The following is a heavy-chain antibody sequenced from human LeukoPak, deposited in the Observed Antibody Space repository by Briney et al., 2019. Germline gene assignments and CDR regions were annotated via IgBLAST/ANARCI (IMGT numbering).Heavy chain of an antibody. V-gene: IGHV3-30*18. D-gene: IGHD2-15*01. CDR2: ISYDGSNK. CDR1: GFTFSSYG. CDR3: AEAGLVVVAASMDY. J-gene: IGHJ4*02. Sequence: GGSLRLSCAASGFTFSSYGMHWVRQAPGKGLEWVAVISYDGSNKYYADSVKGRFTISRDNSKNTLYLQMNSLRAEDTAVYYCAEAGLVVVAASMDYWGQGTLVTVSS.